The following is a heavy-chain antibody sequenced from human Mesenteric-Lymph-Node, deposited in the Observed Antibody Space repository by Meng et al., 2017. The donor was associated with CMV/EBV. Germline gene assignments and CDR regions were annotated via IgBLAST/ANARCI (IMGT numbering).Heavy chain of an antibody. CDR3: ARGRNWNY. V-gene: IGHV3-30*04. CDR2: ISYDGSNK. Sequence: GESLKISCAASGFTFSSYAMHWVRQAPGKGLEWVAVISYDGSNKYYADSVKGRFTISRDNSKNTLYLQMNSLRAEDTAVYYCARGRNWNYWGQGTLVTVSS. J-gene: IGHJ4*02. CDR1: GFTFSSYA. D-gene: IGHD1-1*01.